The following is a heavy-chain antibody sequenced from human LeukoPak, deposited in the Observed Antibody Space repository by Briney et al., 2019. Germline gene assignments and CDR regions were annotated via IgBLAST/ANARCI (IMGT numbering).Heavy chain of an antibody. J-gene: IGHJ4*02. CDR2: SGSGGDT. CDR3: TKARGATYGTYYFDY. D-gene: IGHD4/OR15-4a*01. CDR1: GFTFSSYA. Sequence: GGSLRLSCAASGFTFSSYAMNRVRQAPGKGLEWVSISGSGGDTYYADSVKGRFTISRDNSKNTLYLQMNSLRAEDTAVYYCTKARGATYGTYYFDYWGQGTLVTVSS. V-gene: IGHV3-23*01.